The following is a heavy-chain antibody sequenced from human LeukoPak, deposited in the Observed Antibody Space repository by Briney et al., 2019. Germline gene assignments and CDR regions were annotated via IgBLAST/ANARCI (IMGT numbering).Heavy chain of an antibody. Sequence: ASVKVSCKASGYPFTTYGISWVRQAPGQGLEWMGWISAYNGNTNYAQKLQGRVTMTTDTSTSTAYMELRSLRSDDTAVYYCAGSLGEYSSSSFDYWGQGTLVTVSS. D-gene: IGHD6-6*01. CDR3: AGSLGEYSSSSFDY. CDR2: ISAYNGNT. CDR1: GYPFTTYG. V-gene: IGHV1-18*01. J-gene: IGHJ4*02.